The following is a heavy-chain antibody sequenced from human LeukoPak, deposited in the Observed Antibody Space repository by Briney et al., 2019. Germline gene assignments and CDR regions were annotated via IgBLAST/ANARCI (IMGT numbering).Heavy chain of an antibody. CDR2: INHSGST. CDR1: GGSFSGYY. J-gene: IGHJ4*02. Sequence: SETLSLTCAVYGGSFSGYYWSWIRQPPGKGLEWIGEINHSGSTNYNPSLKSRVTISVDTSKNQFSLKLSSVTAADTAVYYCARGAAYDSSGYYFDYWGQGTLVTVSS. V-gene: IGHV4-34*01. D-gene: IGHD3-22*01. CDR3: ARGAAYDSSGYYFDY.